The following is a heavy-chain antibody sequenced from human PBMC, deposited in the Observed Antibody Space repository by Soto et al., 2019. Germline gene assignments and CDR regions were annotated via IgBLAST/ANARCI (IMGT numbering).Heavy chain of an antibody. CDR3: ARDSERVQVPSTGWFDP. V-gene: IGHV1-3*01. J-gene: IGHJ5*02. Sequence: QVQLVQSGAEVKKPGASVRVSCEASGYTFTTRGIHWVRQAPGQRPEWMGWIHAGNGDTKCSQKFQGRVTFTRDTPGRTDCMDLSSLTSDATSVYYCARDSERVQVPSTGWFDPWGQGTVVTVSS. D-gene: IGHD1-1*01. CDR2: IHAGNGDT. CDR1: GYTFTTRG.